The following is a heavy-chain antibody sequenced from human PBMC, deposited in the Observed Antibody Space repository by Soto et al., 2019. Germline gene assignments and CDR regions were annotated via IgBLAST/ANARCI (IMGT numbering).Heavy chain of an antibody. CDR1: GFTFSSYG. J-gene: IGHJ3*02. CDR3: AKDFGYYDSSGRILGAFDI. Sequence: GGSLRLSCAASGFTFSSYGMHWVRQAPGKGLEWVAVISYDGSSKYYADSVKGRFTISRDNSKNTLYLQMNSLRAEDTAVYYCAKDFGYYDSSGRILGAFDIWGQGTMVTVSS. V-gene: IGHV3-30*18. CDR2: ISYDGSSK. D-gene: IGHD3-22*01.